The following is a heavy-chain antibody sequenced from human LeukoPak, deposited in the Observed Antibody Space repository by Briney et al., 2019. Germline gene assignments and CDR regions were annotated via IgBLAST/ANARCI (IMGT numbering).Heavy chain of an antibody. CDR2: MNPNSGNT. V-gene: IGHV1-8*01. Sequence: GASVKVSCKASGYTFISYDINWVRQATGQGLEWMGWMNPNSGNTGYAQKFQGRVTMTRNTSISTAYMELSSLRSEDTAVYYCARIWFGELCIDPWGQGTLVTVSS. D-gene: IGHD3-10*01. CDR3: ARIWFGELCIDP. J-gene: IGHJ5*02. CDR1: GYTFISYD.